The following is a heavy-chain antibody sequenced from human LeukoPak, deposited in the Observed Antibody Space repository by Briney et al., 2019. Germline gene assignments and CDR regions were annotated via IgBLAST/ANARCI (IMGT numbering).Heavy chain of an antibody. CDR2: INPNSGGT. V-gene: IGHV1-2*02. J-gene: IGHJ4*02. Sequence: GASVKLSCKASGYTFTVYYMHWVRQAPGQGLERMGWINPNSGGTEYAQKIQGLVTVTRDTSISTAYKELSRLRSDDTVVYYCARLRVYCTNGVCKNGYYFDYWGQGTLVTVSS. CDR1: GYTFTVYY. CDR3: ARLRVYCTNGVCKNGYYFDY. D-gene: IGHD2-8*01.